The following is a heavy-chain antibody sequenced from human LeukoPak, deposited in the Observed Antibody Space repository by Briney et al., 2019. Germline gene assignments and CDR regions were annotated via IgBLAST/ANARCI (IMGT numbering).Heavy chain of an antibody. CDR1: GYTFTGYY. CDR2: INPNSGGT. V-gene: IGHV1-2*02. D-gene: IGHD5-24*01. J-gene: IGHJ6*02. CDR3: ARKMTSDYYYGMDV. Sequence: ASVRVSCKASGYTFTGYYMHWVRQAPGQGLEWMGWINPNSGGTNYAQKFQGSVTMTRDTSISTAYMELSRLRSDDTAVYYCARKMTSDYYYGMDVWGQGTTVTVSS.